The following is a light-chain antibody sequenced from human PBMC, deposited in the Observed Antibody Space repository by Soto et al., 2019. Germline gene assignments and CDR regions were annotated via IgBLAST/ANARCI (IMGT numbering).Light chain of an antibody. CDR2: GAS. V-gene: IGKV3-15*01. CDR1: QSVSSN. Sequence: EIVMTQSPATLSVSPGERAALSCRASQSVSSNFAWYQQKPGQAPRLLIYGASTRATGIPVRLSGSGSGTEFTLTISSLQSEDFAVYYCQQYNNWPYTFGQGTKLEIK. J-gene: IGKJ2*01. CDR3: QQYNNWPYT.